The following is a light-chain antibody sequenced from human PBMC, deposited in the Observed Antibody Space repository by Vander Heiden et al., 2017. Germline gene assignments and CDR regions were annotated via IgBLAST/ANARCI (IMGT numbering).Light chain of an antibody. V-gene: IGLV2-11*01. CDR3: CSYAGSYTWV. Sequence: SALTQPPPVPGPPGQSVTISCSGTSSDVRAYDYVSLYQQHPSKAPKHLIYDVTKWPSGVPYRFSGSKSGNTATLTISGLLTEDEADYYCCSYAGSYTWVFGGGTKVTVL. CDR2: DVT. CDR1: SSDVRAYDY. J-gene: IGLJ3*02.